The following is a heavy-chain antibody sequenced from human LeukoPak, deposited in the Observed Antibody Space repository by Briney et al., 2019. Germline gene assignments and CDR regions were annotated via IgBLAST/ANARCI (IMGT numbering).Heavy chain of an antibody. CDR3: AKNGRYSSGWANWFDP. Sequence: GGSLRLSCAASGFTFSGYAMSWVRQAPGKGLEWVSAISGSGGSTYYADSVKGRFTISRDNSKNTVYLQMNNLRVEDTAVYYCAKNGRYSSGWANWFDPWGQGTLVTASS. J-gene: IGHJ5*02. CDR1: GFTFSGYA. CDR2: ISGSGGST. D-gene: IGHD6-19*01. V-gene: IGHV3-23*01.